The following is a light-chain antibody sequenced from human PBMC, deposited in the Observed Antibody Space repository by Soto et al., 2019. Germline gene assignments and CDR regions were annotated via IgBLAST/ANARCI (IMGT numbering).Light chain of an antibody. V-gene: IGKV3-20*01. CDR3: QQYGSSPGT. J-gene: IGKJ1*01. CDR2: AAS. Sequence: IGLTHSPGTLSLSPGERATLSCRAGQSVSSNYLAWYQQKPGQAPRLLIYAASSRATGIPDRFSGSGSGTDFTLTIDGLEPEDFVVYYCQQYGSSPGTFGQGTKVDIK. CDR1: QSVSSNY.